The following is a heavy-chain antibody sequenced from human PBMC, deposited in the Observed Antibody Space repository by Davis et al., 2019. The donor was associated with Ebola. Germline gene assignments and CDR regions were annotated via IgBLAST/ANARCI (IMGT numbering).Heavy chain of an antibody. CDR2: ISYDGSNK. CDR3: ARDLSSYYYDSSGYPDI. Sequence: PGGSLRLSCAASGFTFSSYAMHWVRQAPGKGLEWVAVISYDGSNKYYADSVKGRFTISRDNSKNTLYLQMNSLRAEDTAVYYCARDLSSYYYDSSGYPDIWGQGTMVTVSS. D-gene: IGHD3-22*01. V-gene: IGHV3-30-3*01. J-gene: IGHJ3*02. CDR1: GFTFSSYA.